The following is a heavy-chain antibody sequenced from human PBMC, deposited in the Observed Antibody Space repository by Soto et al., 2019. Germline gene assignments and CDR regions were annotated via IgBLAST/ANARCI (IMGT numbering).Heavy chain of an antibody. D-gene: IGHD1-7*01. CDR2: INPKSGGT. CDR3: AREYNWNYKGWNVY. J-gene: IGHJ4*02. CDR1: GYIFIDYV. Sequence: ASVKVSCKASGYIFIDYVIHWVRRAPGQGLEWMGWINPKSGGTKIAQKFQGRTTMTRDTSINTVFMELSRLTSDDTAVYFCAREYNWNYKGWNVYWGPGTLVTVSS. V-gene: IGHV1-2*02.